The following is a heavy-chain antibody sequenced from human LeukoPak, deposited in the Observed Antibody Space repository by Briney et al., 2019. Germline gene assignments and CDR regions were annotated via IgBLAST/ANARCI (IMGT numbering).Heavy chain of an antibody. D-gene: IGHD5-12*01. CDR3: ARVGLDRRGYSGYEAFDY. V-gene: IGHV3-21*01. Sequence: GGSLRLSCAASEFTFSSYMSWVRQAPGKGLEWVSSISTSSSYIYYADSVKGRFTISRDNAKNSQYLQMNRLRVEDTAVYYCARVGLDRRGYSGYEAFDYWGQGTLVTLSS. CDR2: ISTSSSYI. J-gene: IGHJ4*02. CDR1: EFTFSSY.